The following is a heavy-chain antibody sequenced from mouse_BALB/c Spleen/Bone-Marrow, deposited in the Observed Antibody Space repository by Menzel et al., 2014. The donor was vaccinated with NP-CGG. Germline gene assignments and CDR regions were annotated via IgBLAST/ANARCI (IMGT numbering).Heavy chain of an antibody. CDR1: GYTFTSYY. Sequence: VQLQQSGAELVKPGASVKLSSKASGYTFTSYYMYWVKQRPGQGLEWIGEINPSNGGTNFNEKFKSKATLTVDKSSSTAYMQLSSLTSEDSAVYYCTRENYGFAYWGQGTLVTVSA. V-gene: IGHV1S81*02. J-gene: IGHJ3*01. CDR3: TRENYGFAY. CDR2: INPSNGGT. D-gene: IGHD1-1*02.